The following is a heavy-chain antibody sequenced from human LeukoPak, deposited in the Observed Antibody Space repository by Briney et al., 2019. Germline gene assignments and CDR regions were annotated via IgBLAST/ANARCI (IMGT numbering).Heavy chain of an antibody. CDR3: AREVVVLPDHYYYGLDV. CDR1: GFIFSNYA. Sequence: GGSLRLSCAASGFIFSNYAMSWVRQAPGKGLEWISFISSSGDSLYYADSVEGRFTISRDNAKDSVYLQMTSLRAEDTAIYYCAREVVVLPDHYYYGLDVWGQGTTVTVSS. J-gene: IGHJ6*02. V-gene: IGHV3-11*01. CDR2: ISSSGDSL. D-gene: IGHD2-15*01.